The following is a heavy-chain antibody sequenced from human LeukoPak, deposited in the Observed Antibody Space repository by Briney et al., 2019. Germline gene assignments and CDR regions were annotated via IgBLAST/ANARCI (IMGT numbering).Heavy chain of an antibody. D-gene: IGHD3-10*01. CDR3: ARDLAVIWVRGVSNGPNAFDI. CDR2: ISAYNGNT. Sequence: ASVKVSCKASGYTFTSYGISWVRPAPGQGLEWMGWISAYNGNTNYAQKLQGRVTMTTDTSTSTAYMELRSLRSDDTAVYYCARDLAVIWVRGVSNGPNAFDIWGQGTMVTVSS. V-gene: IGHV1-18*01. J-gene: IGHJ3*02. CDR1: GYTFTSYG.